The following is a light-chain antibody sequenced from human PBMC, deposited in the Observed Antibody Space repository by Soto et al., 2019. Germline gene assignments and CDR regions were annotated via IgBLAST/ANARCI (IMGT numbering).Light chain of an antibody. CDR1: QDITSY. CDR3: QHCDYLRI. V-gene: IGKV1-33*01. J-gene: IGKJ3*01. Sequence: DIQMTQSPSSLSASVGDRVTITCQASQDITSYLNWYQHKPGKAPKLLIYDASILEAGVPPRFSGSGSGTDFTLTISSLQPEDVATYYCQHCDYLRIFGPGTTVDFK. CDR2: DAS.